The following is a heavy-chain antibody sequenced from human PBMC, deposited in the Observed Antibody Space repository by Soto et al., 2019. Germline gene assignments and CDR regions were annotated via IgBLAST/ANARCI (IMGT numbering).Heavy chain of an antibody. CDR3: ARDLTIDPATHPRLENYGMDV. Sequence: QVQLVQSAGEVKKPGASVKVSCKASGYSFTSYGISWVRRAPGQGLEWMGWISPYNGHTQFVERFQGRVTMTTDTSTKTAYMELRNLRSYDTAHYYCARDLTIDPATHPRLENYGMDVWGQGTTVIVSS. J-gene: IGHJ6*02. V-gene: IGHV1-18*01. D-gene: IGHD5-18*01. CDR2: ISPYNGHT. CDR1: GYSFTSYG.